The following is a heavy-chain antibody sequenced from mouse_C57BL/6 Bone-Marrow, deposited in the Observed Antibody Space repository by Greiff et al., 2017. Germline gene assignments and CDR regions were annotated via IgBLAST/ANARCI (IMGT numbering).Heavy chain of an antibody. D-gene: IGHD2-2*01. V-gene: IGHV1-59*01. CDR3: ARSDIYYGSFAY. CDR2: IDPSDSYT. CDR1: GYTFTSYW. J-gene: IGHJ3*01. Sequence: QVQLQQSGAELVRPGTSVKLSCKASGYTFTSYWMHWVKQRPGQGLEWIGVIDPSDSYTNYNQKFKGKATLTVDTSSSTAYMQLSSLTSEDSAVYYCARSDIYYGSFAYWGQGTLVTVSA.